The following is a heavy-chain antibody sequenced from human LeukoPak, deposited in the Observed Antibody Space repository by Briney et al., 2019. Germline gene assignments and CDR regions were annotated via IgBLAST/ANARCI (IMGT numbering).Heavy chain of an antibody. J-gene: IGHJ4*02. CDR3: ARDLEGSLGS. CDR1: GFTVSSNY. V-gene: IGHV3-53*04. Sequence: GGSLRLSCAASGFTVSSNYMSWVRQAPGKGLEWVSVIYSGGSTYYADSVKGRFTISRHNSKNTLHLQMNSLRAEDTAVYYCARDLEGSLGSWGQGTLVTVSS. CDR2: IYSGGST.